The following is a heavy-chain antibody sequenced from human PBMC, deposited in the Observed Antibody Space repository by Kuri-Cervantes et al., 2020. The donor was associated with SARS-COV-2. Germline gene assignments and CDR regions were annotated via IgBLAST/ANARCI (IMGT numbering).Heavy chain of an antibody. Sequence: GESLKISCVVPGFTFNDYAMHWVRQAPGKGLEYVSAINDDGYYTYYTDSVKGRFIISRDNSKNTLYLQMSSLRAEDTAVYYCVKSLRFLEWLPLDYWGQGTLVTVSS. CDR3: VKSLRFLEWLPLDY. CDR2: INDDGYYT. J-gene: IGHJ4*02. V-gene: IGHV3-64D*08. D-gene: IGHD3-3*01. CDR1: GFTFNDYA.